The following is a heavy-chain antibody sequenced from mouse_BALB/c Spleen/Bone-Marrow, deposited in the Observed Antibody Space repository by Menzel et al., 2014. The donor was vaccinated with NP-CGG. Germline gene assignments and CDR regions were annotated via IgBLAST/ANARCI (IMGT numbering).Heavy chain of an antibody. V-gene: IGHV1-18*01. CDR2: INPYNGGT. CDR3: ARFGADGYPRFAY. Sequence: EVQLQQSGPELVKPGASMKISCKASGYSFTGYTMNWVKQSHGKNLKWIGLINPYNGGTSYNQKFKGKATLTVDKSPSTAYMELLSLTSEDSAVYYCARFGADGYPRFAYWGQGTLVTVSA. J-gene: IGHJ3*01. D-gene: IGHD2-3*01. CDR1: GYSFTGYT.